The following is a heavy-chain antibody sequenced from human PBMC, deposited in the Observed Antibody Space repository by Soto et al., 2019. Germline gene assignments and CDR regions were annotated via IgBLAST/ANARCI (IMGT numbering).Heavy chain of an antibody. Sequence: EVQLVESGGGLVQPGGSLRLSCAASGFTFSSYIMHWVRQTPGKGLVWVSRITTDGSTTTYADSVRGRFTISRDNAKNTLYLQMNSLSSEDTAVCCCVCDREWVLFESWGQGTLVAVSS. D-gene: IGHD3-3*01. J-gene: IGHJ4*02. CDR1: GFTFSSYI. V-gene: IGHV3-74*01. CDR2: ITTDGSTT. CDR3: VCDREWVLFES.